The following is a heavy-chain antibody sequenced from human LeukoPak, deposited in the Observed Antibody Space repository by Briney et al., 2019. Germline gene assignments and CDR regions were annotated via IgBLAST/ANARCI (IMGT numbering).Heavy chain of an antibody. CDR2: INHNGNVN. D-gene: IGHD2/OR15-2a*01. Sequence: GGSLRLSCAASGFTFSSYWMNWARQAPGKGLEWVASINHNGNVNYYVDSVKGRFTISRDNAKNTVYLQMNSLRAEDTAVYYCVSFYETYWGRGTLVTVSS. V-gene: IGHV3-7*01. CDR3: VSFYETY. J-gene: IGHJ4*02. CDR1: GFTFSSYW.